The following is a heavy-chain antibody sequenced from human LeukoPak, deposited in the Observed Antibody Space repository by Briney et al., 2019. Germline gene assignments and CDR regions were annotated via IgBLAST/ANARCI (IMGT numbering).Heavy chain of an antibody. V-gene: IGHV1-46*01. CDR3: ARVAVDNLVATMPDY. CDR1: GYTFTSYY. Sequence: SVKVSCKASGYTFTSYYMHWVRQAPGQGLEWMGIINPSGGSTSYAQKFQGRVTMTRDTSTSTVYMELSSPRSEDTAVYYCARVAVDNLVATMPDYWGQGTLVTVSS. D-gene: IGHD5-12*01. J-gene: IGHJ4*02. CDR2: INPSGGST.